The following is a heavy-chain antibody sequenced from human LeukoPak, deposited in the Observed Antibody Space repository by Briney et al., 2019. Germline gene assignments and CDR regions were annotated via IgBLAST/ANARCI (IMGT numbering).Heavy chain of an antibody. CDR3: ASRREDIVVVPAAISDNWFDP. J-gene: IGHJ5*02. Sequence: PSETLSLTCVVHVGPFSGYYWSWVRQPPGKGLEWIGEIDHSGSTNYNPSLKSRVTISVDSSNSQFSLKLSSVTAADTAVYYCASRREDIVVVPAAISDNWFDPWGQGTLVTVSS. CDR1: VGPFSGYY. V-gene: IGHV4-34*01. D-gene: IGHD2-2*02. CDR2: IDHSGST.